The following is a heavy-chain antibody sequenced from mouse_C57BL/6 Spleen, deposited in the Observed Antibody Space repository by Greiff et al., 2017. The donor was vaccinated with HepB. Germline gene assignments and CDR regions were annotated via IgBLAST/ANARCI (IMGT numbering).Heavy chain of an antibody. D-gene: IGHD4-1*01. Sequence: VKLQHPGAELVKPGASVKLSCKASGYTFTSYWMHWVKQRPGRGLEWIGRIDPNSGGTKYNEKFKSKATLTVDKPSSTAYMQLSSLTSEDSAVYYCAREVSNWDGGFAYWGQGTLVTVSA. CDR2: IDPNSGGT. V-gene: IGHV1-72*01. CDR1: GYTFTSYW. CDR3: AREVSNWDGGFAY. J-gene: IGHJ3*01.